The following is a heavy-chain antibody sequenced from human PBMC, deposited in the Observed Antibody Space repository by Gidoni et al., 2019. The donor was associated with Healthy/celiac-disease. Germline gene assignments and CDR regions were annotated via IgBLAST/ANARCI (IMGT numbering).Heavy chain of an antibody. V-gene: IGHV3-33*01. J-gene: IGHJ4*02. CDR2: TWYDGSDK. D-gene: IGHD4-17*01. Sequence: QVQLVESGGGVVQPGRSLRLSCAASGFTFSSYGMHWVRQAPGKGLEWVAVTWYDGSDKYYADSVKGRFTISRDNSKNTLYLQMNSLRAEDTAVYYCARDLSFSDYGVYVWGQGTLVTVSS. CDR3: ARDLSFSDYGVYV. CDR1: GFTFSSYG.